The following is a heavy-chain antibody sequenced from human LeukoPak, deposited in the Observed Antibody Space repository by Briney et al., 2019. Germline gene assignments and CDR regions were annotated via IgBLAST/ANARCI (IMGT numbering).Heavy chain of an antibody. V-gene: IGHV2-5*05. Sequence: SGPTLVNPTQTLTLTCTFSGCSLSTSGVGVGWIRQPPGQALEWLALIYWDDDKRYGPSLKSRLTITKDTSKNLVVLTMTNMDPVDTATYYCAHGTTSSPVDYWGQGTLVTVSS. CDR3: AHGTTSSPVDY. D-gene: IGHD1-1*01. CDR1: GCSLSTSGVG. CDR2: IYWDDDK. J-gene: IGHJ4*02.